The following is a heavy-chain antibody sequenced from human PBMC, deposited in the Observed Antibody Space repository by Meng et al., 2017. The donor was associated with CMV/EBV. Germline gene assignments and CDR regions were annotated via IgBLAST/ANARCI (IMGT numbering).Heavy chain of an antibody. J-gene: IGHJ6*02. CDR2: IKQDGSEK. V-gene: IGHV3-7*01. Sequence: GESLKISCAASGFTFSSYWMSWVRQAPGKGLEWVANIKQDGSEKYYVDSVKGRFTISRDNGKNSVYLQMNSLRAEDTAVYYCARDRGKEYQLLDDYYYYGMDVWGQGTTVTVSS. CDR1: GFTFSSYW. D-gene: IGHD2-2*01. CDR3: ARDRGKEYQLLDDYYYYGMDV.